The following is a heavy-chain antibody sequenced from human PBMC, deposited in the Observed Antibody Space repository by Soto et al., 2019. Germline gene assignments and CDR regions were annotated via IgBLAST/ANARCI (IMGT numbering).Heavy chain of an antibody. CDR3: ARGQKVPAASRTGNAFDI. V-gene: IGHV3-30-3*01. CDR2: ISYDGSNK. J-gene: IGHJ3*02. D-gene: IGHD2-2*01. CDR1: GFTFSSYA. Sequence: QVQLVESGGGVVQPGRSLRLSCAASGFTFSSYAMHWVRQAPGKGLEWVAVISYDGSNKYYADSVKGRFTISRDNSKNTLYLQMNSLRAEDTAVYYCARGQKVPAASRTGNAFDIWGQGTMVTVSS.